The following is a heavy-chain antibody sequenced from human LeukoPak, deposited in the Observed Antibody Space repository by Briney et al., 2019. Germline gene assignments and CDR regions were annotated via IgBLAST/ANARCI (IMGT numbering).Heavy chain of an antibody. CDR3: ARVSGRLSRHYFDY. J-gene: IGHJ4*02. Sequence: GGSLRLSCAASGFTFSSYAMHWVRQAPGKGLEWVAVISYDGSNKYYADSVKGRFTISRDNSKNTLYLQMNSLRAEDTAVYYCARVSGRLSRHYFDYWGQGTLVTVSS. V-gene: IGHV3-30*04. CDR2: ISYDGSNK. D-gene: IGHD6-25*01. CDR1: GFTFSSYA.